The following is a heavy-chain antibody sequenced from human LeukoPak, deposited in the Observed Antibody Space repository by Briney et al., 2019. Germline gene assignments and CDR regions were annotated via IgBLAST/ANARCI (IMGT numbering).Heavy chain of an antibody. J-gene: IGHJ4*02. V-gene: IGHV3-7*01. CDR1: GFTFSSYW. CDR2: IKQDGSEK. CDR3: ARDGGRGIYYFDY. D-gene: IGHD2-15*01. Sequence: GGSLRLSCAASGFTFSSYWMSWVRQAPGKGLEWVANIKQDGSEKYYVDSVKGRFTISRDNAKNSLYLQMNSLRAEDTAVYYCARDGGRGIYYFDYWGQGTLVTVSS.